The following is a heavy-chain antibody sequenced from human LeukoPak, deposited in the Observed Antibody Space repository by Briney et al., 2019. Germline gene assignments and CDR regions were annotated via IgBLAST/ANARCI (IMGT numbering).Heavy chain of an antibody. J-gene: IGHJ4*02. CDR2: IIPIFGTA. V-gene: IGHV1-69*13. CDR1: GGTFSSYA. D-gene: IGHD2-21*02. CDR3: AKEVVTATQGEVDY. Sequence: ASVKVSCKASGGTFSSYAISWVRQAPGQGLEWMGGIIPIFGTANYAQKFQGRVTITADESTSTAYMELSSLRSEDTAVYYCAKEVVTATQGEVDYWGQGTLVTVSS.